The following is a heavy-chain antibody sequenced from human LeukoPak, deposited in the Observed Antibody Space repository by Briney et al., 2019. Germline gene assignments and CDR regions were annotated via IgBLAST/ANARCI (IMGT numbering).Heavy chain of an antibody. J-gene: IGHJ4*02. CDR3: ARESESSGWYDY. Sequence: GGSLRLSCAASGFTFSSYAMSWVRQAPGKGLEWVSLISGDGGSTFYADSVKGRFTISRDNSKNSLYLQMNSLRSDDTALYYCARESESSGWYDYWGQGTLVTVSS. V-gene: IGHV3-43*02. CDR2: ISGDGGST. D-gene: IGHD6-19*01. CDR1: GFTFSSYA.